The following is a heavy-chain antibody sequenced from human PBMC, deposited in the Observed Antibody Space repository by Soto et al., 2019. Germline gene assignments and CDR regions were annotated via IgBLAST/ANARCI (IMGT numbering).Heavy chain of an antibody. D-gene: IGHD2-2*01. V-gene: IGHV1-69*13. CDR1: GDTFTDYY. CDR3: ARDGSTLPQYYYGMDV. CDR2: IIPIFGTA. J-gene: IGHJ6*02. Sequence: GASVKVSCKATGDTFTDYYIHWMRQAPRQGLEWMGGIIPIFGTANYAQKFQGRVTITADESTSTAYMELNSLRAEDTAVYYCARDGSTLPQYYYGMDVWGQGTTVTVSS.